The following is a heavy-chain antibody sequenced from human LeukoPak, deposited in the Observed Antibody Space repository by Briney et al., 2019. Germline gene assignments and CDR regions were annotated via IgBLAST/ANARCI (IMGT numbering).Heavy chain of an antibody. J-gene: IGHJ4*02. CDR3: AKDYHPDYYDSSGYYD. V-gene: IGHV3-23*01. D-gene: IGHD3-22*01. CDR2: ISGSGGST. CDR1: GFTFSNFW. Sequence: GESLRLSCTASGFTFSNFWMGWVRQAPGKGLEWVSAISGSGGSTYYADSVKGRFTISRDNSKNTLYLQMNSLRAEDTAVYYCAKDYHPDYYDSSGYYDWGQGTLVTVSS.